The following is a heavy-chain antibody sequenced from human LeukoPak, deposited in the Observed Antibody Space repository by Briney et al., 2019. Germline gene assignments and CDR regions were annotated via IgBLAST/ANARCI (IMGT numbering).Heavy chain of an antibody. CDR2: IYYSGST. Sequence: SETLSLTCTVSGGSISSGGYYWSWIRQHPGKGLEWIGYIYYSGSTYYNPSLKSRVTISVDTSKNQFSLKLSSVTAADTAVYYCARTIYYYDSSGYYPDYWGQGTLVTVSS. CDR3: ARTIYYYDSSGYYPDY. CDR1: GGSISSGGYY. D-gene: IGHD3-22*01. J-gene: IGHJ4*02. V-gene: IGHV4-31*03.